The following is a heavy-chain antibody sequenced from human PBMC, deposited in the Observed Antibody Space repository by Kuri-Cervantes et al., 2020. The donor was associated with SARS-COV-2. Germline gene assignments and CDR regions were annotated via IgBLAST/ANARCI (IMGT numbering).Heavy chain of an antibody. J-gene: IGHJ4*02. CDR2: ISSSSSYI. V-gene: IGHV3-21*01. Sequence: GGSLRLSCAASGFTFSSYSMNWVRQAPGKGLEWVSSISSSSSYIYYADSVKGRFTISRDNAKSSLYLQMNSLRAEDTAVYYCARGYRYNLPYFDYWGQGTRSPSPQ. CDR3: ARGYRYNLPYFDY. D-gene: IGHD1-1*01. CDR1: GFTFSSYS.